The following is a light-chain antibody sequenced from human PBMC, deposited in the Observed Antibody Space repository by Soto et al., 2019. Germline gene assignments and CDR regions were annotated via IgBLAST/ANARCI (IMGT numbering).Light chain of an antibody. V-gene: IGLV2-14*01. J-gene: IGLJ1*01. CDR3: SAYTTRTTLYV. CDR1: SSDVGRYNY. CDR2: EVT. Sequence: QSALTQPASVSGSPGQSITISCTGTSSDVGRYNYVSWYQQHRGKAPKLLIYEVTHRTSGLSNRFSGSKSGNTASLTISGLQAEDEADYYCSAYTTRTTLYVFGTGTKLTVL.